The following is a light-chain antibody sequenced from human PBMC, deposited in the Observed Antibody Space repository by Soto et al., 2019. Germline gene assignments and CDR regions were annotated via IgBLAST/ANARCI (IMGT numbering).Light chain of an antibody. V-gene: IGKV3-15*01. CDR3: QQYNKWLRWT. J-gene: IGKJ1*01. CDR1: QSISSK. Sequence: EIVMTQSPATLSVSPGERATLSCRASQSISSKLAWYQQKPGQGPRLLIYDASTRATGIPARFSGSGSGTDFTLTISSLQSEDFAVYYCQQYNKWLRWTLGQETKVDIK. CDR2: DAS.